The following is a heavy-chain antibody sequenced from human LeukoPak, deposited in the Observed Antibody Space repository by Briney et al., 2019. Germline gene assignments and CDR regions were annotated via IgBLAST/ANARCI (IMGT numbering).Heavy chain of an antibody. D-gene: IGHD2-2*02. Sequence: GESLKIPCKGSGYIFTNSWIGWVRQMPGKGLELMGIINPADSERRYSPSFQGQVTISVDKSISTAYLQWSSLKASDTAMYYGSRQGCTTPSCHTIDPWAQDPRVTVSS. CDR1: GYIFTNSW. V-gene: IGHV5-51*01. J-gene: IGHJ5*02. CDR3: SRQGCTTPSCHTIDP. CDR2: INPADSER.